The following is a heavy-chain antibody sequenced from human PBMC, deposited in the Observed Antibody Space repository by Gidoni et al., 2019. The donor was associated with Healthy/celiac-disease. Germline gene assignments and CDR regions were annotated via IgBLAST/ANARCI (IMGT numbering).Heavy chain of an antibody. CDR1: GFTFSSYA. V-gene: IGHV3-23*01. CDR2: SSGSAGST. D-gene: IGHD6-13*01. Sequence: EVQLLESGGGLVQPGGSLRLSCAASGFTFSSYAMSGVRQAPGKGLEWVSASSGSAGSTYYADSGKGRFTISRDNSNNTLYLQMNSLRAEDTAVYYCAKGGGQQLVYFDYWGQGTLVTVSS. CDR3: AKGGGQQLVYFDY. J-gene: IGHJ4*02.